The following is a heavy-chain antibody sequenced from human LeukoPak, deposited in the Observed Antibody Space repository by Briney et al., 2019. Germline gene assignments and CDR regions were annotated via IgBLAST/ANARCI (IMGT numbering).Heavy chain of an antibody. V-gene: IGHV4-39*01. J-gene: IGHJ4*02. D-gene: IGHD3-22*01. CDR1: GGSISSSSYY. Sequence: SETLSLTCTVSGGSISSSSYYWGWIRQPPGKGLDWIGSIYYSGSTYYNPSLKSRVTISVDTSKNQFSLKLSSVTAADTAVYYCARRGYYDSSGYYFTYIDYWGQGTLVTVSS. CDR2: IYYSGST. CDR3: ARRGYYDSSGYYFTYIDY.